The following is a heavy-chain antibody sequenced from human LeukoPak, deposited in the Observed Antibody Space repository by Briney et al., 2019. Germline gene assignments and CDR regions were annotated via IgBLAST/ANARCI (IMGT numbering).Heavy chain of an antibody. V-gene: IGHV4-34*01. CDR1: GGSFSGYY. Sequence: SETLSLTCAVYGGSFSGYYWSWIRQPPGKGLEWIGEINHSGSTNYNPSLKSRVTISVDTSKNQFSLTLSSVTAADTAVYYCARGPRHRGPDTYWGQGTLVTVSS. CDR2: INHSGST. CDR3: ARGPRHRGPDTY. D-gene: IGHD3-10*01. J-gene: IGHJ4*02.